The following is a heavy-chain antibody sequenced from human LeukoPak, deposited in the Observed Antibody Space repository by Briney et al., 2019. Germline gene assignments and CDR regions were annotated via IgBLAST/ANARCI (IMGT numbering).Heavy chain of an antibody. Sequence: ASVKVSCKASGYTLTSYGISWVRQAPGQGLEWMGRISAYNGNTNYAQKFQGRVTMTRDTSISTAYMELSRLRSDGTAVYYCARGRRIGYCSGGSCSPHFDYWGQGTLVTVSS. J-gene: IGHJ4*02. CDR3: ARGRRIGYCSGGSCSPHFDY. V-gene: IGHV1-18*01. CDR2: ISAYNGNT. D-gene: IGHD2-15*01. CDR1: GYTLTSYG.